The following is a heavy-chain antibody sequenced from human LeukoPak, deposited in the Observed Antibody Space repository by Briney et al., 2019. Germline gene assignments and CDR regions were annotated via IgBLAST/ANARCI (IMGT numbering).Heavy chain of an antibody. D-gene: IGHD2-15*01. J-gene: IGHJ4*02. CDR3: ARDSSGGPLFDY. V-gene: IGHV6-1*01. CDR1: GDSVSSTSVA. CDR2: TYYRSKWYN. Sequence: SQTLSLTCAISGDSVSSTSVAWNWLRQSPSSGLEWLRRTYYRSKWYNDYAVSVKSRITINPDTSKNQFSLQLNSVTPEDTAVYDCARDSSGGPLFDYWGQGTLVTVSS.